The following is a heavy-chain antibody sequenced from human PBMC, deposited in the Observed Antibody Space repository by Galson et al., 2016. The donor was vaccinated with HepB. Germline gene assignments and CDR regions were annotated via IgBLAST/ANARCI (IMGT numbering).Heavy chain of an antibody. V-gene: IGHV4-59*08. CDR1: VASMRNYY. Sequence: ETLSLTCSVCVASMRNYYWRWLRQPPGKGLEWFAYICYSGHTHYNPSLQSRLTISVDTSENQFSLKMSAVTAADTAVYYCAGGPGRYWGRGNEFYTYYFDDWGQGTLVSVAS. CDR3: AGGPGRYWGRGNEFYTYYFDD. J-gene: IGHJ4*02. CDR2: ICYSGHT. D-gene: IGHD3-16*01.